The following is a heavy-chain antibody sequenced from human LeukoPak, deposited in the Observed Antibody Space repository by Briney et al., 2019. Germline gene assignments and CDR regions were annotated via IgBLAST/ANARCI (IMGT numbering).Heavy chain of an antibody. Sequence: SETLSLTCTVSGDSISSSDYCWSWIRQLPGRGLEFVGCLYFSGRTYYNPSLNGRVTISVDTSKNQFSLNLYSMTAADTALYFCARHRSHHGWFDPWGQGTLVTVSS. CDR2: LYFSGRT. D-gene: IGHD2-8*01. J-gene: IGHJ5*02. CDR3: ARHRSHHGWFDP. V-gene: IGHV4-39*01. CDR1: GDSISSSDYC.